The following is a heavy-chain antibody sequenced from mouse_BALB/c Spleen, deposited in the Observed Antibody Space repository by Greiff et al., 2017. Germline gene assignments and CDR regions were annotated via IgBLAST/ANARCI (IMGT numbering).Heavy chain of an antibody. CDR3: AREGYYGDYAMDY. J-gene: IGHJ4*01. CDR2: IYPGNVNT. D-gene: IGHD1-1*01. CDR1: GYTFTSYY. Sequence: VQLQQSGPELVKPGASVRISCKASGYTFTSYYIHWVKQRPGQGLEWIGWIYPGNVNTKYNEKFKGKATLTADKSSSTAYMQLSSLTSEDSAVYFCAREGYYGDYAMDYWGQGTSVTVSS. V-gene: IGHV1S56*01.